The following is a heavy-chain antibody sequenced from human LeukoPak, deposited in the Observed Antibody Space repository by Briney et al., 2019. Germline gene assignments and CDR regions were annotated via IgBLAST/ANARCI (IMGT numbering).Heavy chain of an antibody. CDR2: IYWNNDN. CDR3: AHYGDYRFLYYFDY. J-gene: IGHJ4*02. D-gene: IGHD4-17*01. Sequence: SGPTLVKPTQTLTLTCTFSGFSLTTSGVGLGWIRQPPGKALEWLALIYWNNDNRYNPSLKTRLTITKDTSKNQVVLIMANMDPVDTATYYCAHYGDYRFLYYFDYWGQGTPVTVSS. CDR1: GFSLTTSGVG. V-gene: IGHV2-5*01.